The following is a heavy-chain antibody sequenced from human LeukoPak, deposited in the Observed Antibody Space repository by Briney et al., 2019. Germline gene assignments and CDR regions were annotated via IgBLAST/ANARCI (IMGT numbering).Heavy chain of an antibody. D-gene: IGHD6-13*01. CDR1: GYRFTNYW. V-gene: IGHV5-51*01. J-gene: IGHJ4*02. Sequence: GESLKLSCKGSGYRFTNYWIGWVCQMPGKGLEWMGIMYPGDSDIRYSPSFQGQVTISADRSISTAYLQWSSLKASDTAMYYCARVEQDSSSWYVYWGQGTLVTVSS. CDR3: ARVEQDSSSWYVY. CDR2: MYPGDSDI.